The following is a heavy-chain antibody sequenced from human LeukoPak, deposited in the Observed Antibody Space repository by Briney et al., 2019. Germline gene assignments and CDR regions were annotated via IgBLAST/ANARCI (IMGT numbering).Heavy chain of an antibody. V-gene: IGHV3-21*01. D-gene: IGHD6-13*01. J-gene: IGHJ4*02. CDR1: GFTFSDFT. CDR2: ISSSTTYI. CDR3: AREPLDSSSWYGAAADY. Sequence: PGGSLRLSCAASGFTFSDFTMNWVRQAPGKGLEWVSSISSSTTYIYYTDSVKGRFTISRDNAKNSLYLQMNSLRAEDTAVYYCAREPLDSSSWYGAAADYWGQGTLVTVSS.